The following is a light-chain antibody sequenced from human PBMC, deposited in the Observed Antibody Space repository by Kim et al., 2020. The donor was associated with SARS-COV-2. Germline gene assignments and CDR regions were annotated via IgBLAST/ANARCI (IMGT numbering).Light chain of an antibody. CDR1: QSVNSN. CDR3: QQYNQWPPWT. Sequence: SPGGRVTLSCRASQSVNSNLAWYQQKPGQAPRLLIYAASARATGLPARFSGSGSGTEFTLTISSLQSDDYAIYYCQQYNQWPPWTFGQGTKVDIK. J-gene: IGKJ1*01. CDR2: AAS. V-gene: IGKV3-15*01.